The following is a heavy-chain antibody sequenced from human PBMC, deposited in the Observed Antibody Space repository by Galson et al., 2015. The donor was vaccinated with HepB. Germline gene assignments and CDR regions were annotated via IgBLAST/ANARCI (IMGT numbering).Heavy chain of an antibody. D-gene: IGHD6-6*01. CDR2: ISAYNGNT. J-gene: IGHJ4*02. V-gene: IGHV1-18*01. Sequence: SVKVSCKASGYTFINFGISWVRQAPGQGLEWMAWISAYNGNTDYAQKFQGRVTMTTDTSTSTAYMEVRGLTSDDTAIYYWATARYSTSPPDNWGQGTLVTVSS. CDR3: ATARYSTSPPDN. CDR1: GYTFINFG.